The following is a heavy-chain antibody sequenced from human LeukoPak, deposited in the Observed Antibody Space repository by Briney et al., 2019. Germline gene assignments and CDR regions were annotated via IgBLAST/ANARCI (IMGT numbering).Heavy chain of an antibody. CDR2: ISGNGGST. D-gene: IGHD6-6*01. CDR3: VRGHSSSSNYFDE. J-gene: IGHJ4*02. CDR1: GFTFSGYA. V-gene: IGHV3-64D*09. Sequence: GGSLRLSCSASGFTFSGYAMRWARQAPGKGLEYVSGISGNGGSTNYEDSVKGRFTISRDNSKNTLYLQMSSLRAEDTAVYYCVRGHSSSSNYFDEWGQGCLVTVSS.